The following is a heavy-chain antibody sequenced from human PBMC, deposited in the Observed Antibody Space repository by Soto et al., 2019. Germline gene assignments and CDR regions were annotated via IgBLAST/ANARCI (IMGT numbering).Heavy chain of an antibody. CDR1: GGSISSGGYY. V-gene: IGHV4-31*03. J-gene: IGHJ4*02. CDR2: IYYSGST. D-gene: IGHD2-15*01. Sequence: QVQLQESGPGLVKPSQTLSLTCTVSGGSISSGGYYWSWIRQHPGKGLEWIGYIYYSGSTYYNPSLKSRVTISVDTSKNQFSLKLSSVTAADTAVYYCARDRGYCSGGSCYAAEIDYWGQGTLVTVSS. CDR3: ARDRGYCSGGSCYAAEIDY.